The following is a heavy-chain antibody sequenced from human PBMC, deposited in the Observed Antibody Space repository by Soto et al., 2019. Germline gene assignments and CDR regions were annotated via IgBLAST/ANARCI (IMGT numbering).Heavy chain of an antibody. CDR2: IYYSGST. J-gene: IGHJ3*02. Sequence: SETLPLTCTVSGGSISSYYWSWIRQPPGKGLEWIGYIYYSGSTNYNPSLKSRVTISVDTSKNQFSLKLSSVTAADTAVYYCARRRGSGWYINFGAFDIWGQGTMVTVSS. CDR1: GGSISSYY. D-gene: IGHD6-19*01. CDR3: ARRRGSGWYINFGAFDI. V-gene: IGHV4-59*08.